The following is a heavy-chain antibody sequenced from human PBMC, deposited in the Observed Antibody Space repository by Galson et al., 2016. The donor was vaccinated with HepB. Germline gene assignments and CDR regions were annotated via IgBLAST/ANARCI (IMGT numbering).Heavy chain of an antibody. CDR3: ARELLLGYWFDP. CDR2: IYYGGST. D-gene: IGHD2-15*01. Sequence: TLSLTCTVSGGSISSGDYYWTWIRQPPGKGLEWIGYIYYGGSTEYNESLQSRISMSVDTSKNQFSLKLTSVTAANTAVYYCARELLLGYWFDPWGPGTLVTVSS. V-gene: IGHV4-30-4*08. CDR1: GGSISSGDYY. J-gene: IGHJ5*02.